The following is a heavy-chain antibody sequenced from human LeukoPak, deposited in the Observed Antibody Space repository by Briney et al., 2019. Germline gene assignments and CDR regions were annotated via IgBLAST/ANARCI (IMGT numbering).Heavy chain of an antibody. J-gene: IGHJ4*02. CDR2: IWYDGSNK. V-gene: IGHV3-33*01. CDR1: GFTFSSYG. Sequence: GGSLRLSCAASGFTFSSYGMHWVRQAPGKGLEWVAVIWYDGSNKYYADSVKGRFPISRDNSKNTLYLQMNSLRAEDTAVYYCAREGYYYDSSGYKYYFDYWGQGTLVTVSS. CDR3: AREGYYYDSSGYKYYFDY. D-gene: IGHD3-22*01.